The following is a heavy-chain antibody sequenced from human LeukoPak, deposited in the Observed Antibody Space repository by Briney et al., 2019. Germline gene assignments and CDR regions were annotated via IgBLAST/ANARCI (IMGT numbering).Heavy chain of an antibody. V-gene: IGHV1-8*01. D-gene: IGHD3-22*01. CDR1: GYTFTTYE. J-gene: IGHJ4*02. Sequence: ASVTVSCKASGYTFTTYEIDWVRQAPGQGLEWMGWMNPNSGDTAYAKKFQGRVTMTRDRSISTAYMEVSNLISEDTAVYYCARGFSDYDGTDYAILKYWGQGTLVTVSS. CDR3: ARGFSDYDGTDYAILKY. CDR2: MNPNSGDT.